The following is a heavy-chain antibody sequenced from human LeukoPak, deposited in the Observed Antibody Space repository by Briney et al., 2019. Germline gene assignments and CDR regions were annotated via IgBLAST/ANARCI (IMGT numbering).Heavy chain of an antibody. CDR1: GFTFSSYG. J-gene: IGHJ6*02. CDR2: ISYDGSNK. D-gene: IGHD3-10*01. CDR3: AKEIAIITMVPHGMDV. Sequence: TGGSLRLSCAASGFTFSSYGMHWVRQAPGKGLEWVAVISYDGSNKYYADSVKGRFTISRDNSKNTLYLQMNSLRAEDTAVYYCAKEIAIITMVPHGMDVWGQGTTVTVSS. V-gene: IGHV3-30*18.